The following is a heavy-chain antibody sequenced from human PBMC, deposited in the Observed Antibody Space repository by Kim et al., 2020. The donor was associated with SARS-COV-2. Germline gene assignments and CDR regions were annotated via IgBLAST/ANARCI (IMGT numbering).Heavy chain of an antibody. CDR3: ARVPTTAVVRNYWYFDL. CDR1: GFIVTNND. Sequence: GGSLRLSCAASGFIVTNNDMSWVRQAPGRGLEWVSFIYSAATTYYAESVKGRFTISRDDSKNKLFLQMNNLRVEDTAVYYCARVPTTAVVRNYWYFDLWGRGTLVTVSS. CDR2: IYSAATT. D-gene: IGHD4-17*01. J-gene: IGHJ2*01. V-gene: IGHV3-53*01.